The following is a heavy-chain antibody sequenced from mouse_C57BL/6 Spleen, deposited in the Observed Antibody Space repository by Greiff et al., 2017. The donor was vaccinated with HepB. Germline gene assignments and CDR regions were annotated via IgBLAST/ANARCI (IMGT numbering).Heavy chain of an antibody. CDR2: ISYDGSN. J-gene: IGHJ1*03. D-gene: IGHD2-4*01. V-gene: IGHV3-6*01. CDR3: ARNLLYYDDDVGYFDV. Sequence: EVKLQESGPGLVKPSQSLSLTCSVTGYSITSGYYWNWIRQFPGNKLEWMGYISYDGSNNYNPSLKNRISITRDTSTNQFFLKLNSVTTEDTATYYCARNLLYYDDDVGYFDVWGTGTTVTVSS. CDR1: GYSITSGYY.